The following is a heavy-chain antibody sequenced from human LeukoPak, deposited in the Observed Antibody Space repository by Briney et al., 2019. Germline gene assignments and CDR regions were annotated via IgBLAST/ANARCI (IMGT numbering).Heavy chain of an antibody. D-gene: IGHD2-15*01. CDR1: GFTFSSYG. Sequence: GGSLRLSCAASGFTFSSYGMSWVRQAPGKGLEWVSGISGSGGSTYYVDSVKGRFTISRDNSKNTLYLQMNSLTVEDTAIYYCAKGSISGVVLVPATCAPNDYWGQGTLVTVSS. J-gene: IGHJ4*02. CDR2: ISGSGGST. CDR3: AKGSISGVVLVPATCAPNDY. V-gene: IGHV3-23*01.